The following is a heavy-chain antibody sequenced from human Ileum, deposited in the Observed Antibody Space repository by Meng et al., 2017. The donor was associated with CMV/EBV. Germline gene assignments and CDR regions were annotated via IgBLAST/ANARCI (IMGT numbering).Heavy chain of an antibody. V-gene: IGHV4-4*07. Sequence: QVQLQESGPGPWKPSETLSLTCSVSGASIRSYCWCWIRQPAGKGLEWIGRFTARGNTNYNPSLKSRVTMSLDTSLNQFSLRLNSVTAADTAVYYCARDVIRDDTGSWFDPWGQGTLVTVSS. CDR3: ARDVIRDDTGSWFDP. D-gene: IGHD3-9*01. CDR2: FTARGNT. J-gene: IGHJ5*02. CDR1: GASIRSYC.